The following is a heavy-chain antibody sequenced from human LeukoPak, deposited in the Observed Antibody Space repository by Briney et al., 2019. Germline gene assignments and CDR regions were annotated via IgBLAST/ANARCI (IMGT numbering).Heavy chain of an antibody. J-gene: IGHJ6*03. V-gene: IGHV3-7*04. CDR3: ARVEGYGDYVGYYYMDV. D-gene: IGHD4-17*01. CDR1: GFTFSSYW. CDR2: IKQDGSEK. Sequence: GGSLRLSCAASGFTFSSYWMSWVRQAPGKGLEWVANIKQDGSEKYYVDSVKGRFTISRDNAKNSLYLQMNSLRAEDTAVYYCARVEGYGDYVGYYYMDVWGKGTTVTISS.